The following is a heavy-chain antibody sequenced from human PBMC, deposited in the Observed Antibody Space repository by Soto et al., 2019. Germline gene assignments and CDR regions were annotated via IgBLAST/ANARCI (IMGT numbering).Heavy chain of an antibody. V-gene: IGHV3-48*03. J-gene: IGHJ4*02. CDR3: ARDPRYGGHPPLSYFDS. D-gene: IGHD4-17*01. CDR1: GFTFSSYE. Sequence: PGGSLRLSCAASGFTFSSYEMNWVRQAPGKGLEWVSYISSSGSTIYYADFVKGRFSISRDNAKNSLFLQMSSLRAEDTAVYYCARDPRYGGHPPLSYFDSWGQGTLGTVSA. CDR2: ISSSGSTI.